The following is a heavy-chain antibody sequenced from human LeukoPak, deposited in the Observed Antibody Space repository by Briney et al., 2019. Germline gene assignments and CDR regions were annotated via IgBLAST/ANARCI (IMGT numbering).Heavy chain of an antibody. CDR3: ARDGQLIFGVVIINEGGWFDP. D-gene: IGHD3-3*01. CDR1: GYTFTSYY. Sequence: ASVKVSCKASGYTFTSYYMHWVRQAPGQGLEWMGIINPSGGSTSYAQKFQGRVTMTRDTSTSTGYMELSSLRSEDTAVYYCARDGQLIFGVVIINEGGWFDPWGQGTLVAVSS. J-gene: IGHJ5*02. V-gene: IGHV1-46*01. CDR2: INPSGGST.